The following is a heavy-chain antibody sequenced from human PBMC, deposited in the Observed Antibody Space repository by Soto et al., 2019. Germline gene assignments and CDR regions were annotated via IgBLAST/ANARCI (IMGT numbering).Heavy chain of an antibody. CDR2: VDYSGNS. CDR3: ARKWFSVAGRFHFDY. CDR1: GGSINTYY. V-gene: IGHV4-59*01. D-gene: IGHD6-19*01. Sequence: SETLSLTXTVSGGSINTYYWSWIRQPPGKGLEWIGYVDYSGNSGSSPSLKSRVTISIDTSKKQVSLKLNSVTAADTAVYYCARKWFSVAGRFHFDYWGQGIPVTVSS. J-gene: IGHJ4*02.